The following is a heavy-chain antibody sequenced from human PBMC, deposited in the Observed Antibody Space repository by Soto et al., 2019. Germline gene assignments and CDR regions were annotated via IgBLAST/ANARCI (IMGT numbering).Heavy chain of an antibody. Sequence: QVQLQESGPGLVQPSQTLSLTCTVSGGSITSGGYYWNWIRQHPGKGLEWIGYISSSGRTYYNPSRRSRLTISVDTSKNQFSLTLSSVTAADTAVYDCARTYCSTGTCDPPDYWGQGTLVTVSS. J-gene: IGHJ4*02. CDR1: GGSITSGGYY. CDR3: ARTYCSTGTCDPPDY. V-gene: IGHV4-31*03. CDR2: ISSSGRT. D-gene: IGHD2-15*01.